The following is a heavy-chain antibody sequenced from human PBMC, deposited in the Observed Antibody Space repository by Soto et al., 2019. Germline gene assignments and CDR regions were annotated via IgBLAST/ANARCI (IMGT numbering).Heavy chain of an antibody. J-gene: IGHJ6*04. CDR1: GFTFSAYS. CDR2: ISASSITI. Sequence: GGSLRLSCAASGFTFSAYSMNWVRQAPGKGLECISYISASSITIYYADSVKGRFTISRDNAKNSLYLQMNSLRAEDTAVYYCASQDIVNVRGMDVWGKGTTVTVSS. V-gene: IGHV3-48*01. D-gene: IGHD2-15*01. CDR3: ASQDIVNVRGMDV.